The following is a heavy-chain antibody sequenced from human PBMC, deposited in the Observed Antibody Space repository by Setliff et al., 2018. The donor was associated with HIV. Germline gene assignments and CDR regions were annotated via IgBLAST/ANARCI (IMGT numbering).Heavy chain of an antibody. Sequence: ASVKVSCKASGYTFNNYAMNWVRQAPGQGLELMGWINTNTGNPTYAQGFTGRFVFSLDTSVSTAYLQISSLKAEDTAVYFCARDLKRPNSNFWGGYPIPFDSWGQGTLVTVSS. V-gene: IGHV7-4-1*02. J-gene: IGHJ4*02. CDR2: INTNTGNP. CDR1: GYTFNNYA. D-gene: IGHD3-3*01. CDR3: ARDLKRPNSNFWGGYPIPFDS.